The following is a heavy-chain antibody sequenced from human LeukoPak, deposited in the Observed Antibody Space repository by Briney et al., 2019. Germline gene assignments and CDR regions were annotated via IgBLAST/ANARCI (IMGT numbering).Heavy chain of an antibody. CDR1: GGSFSGYY. D-gene: IGHD6-19*01. V-gene: IGHV4-34*01. CDR3: ARGVAVAAPDY. Sequence: SETLSLTCAVYGGSFSGYYWSWIRQPPGKGLEWIGEINHSGSTNYNPSLKSRVTISVDTSKNQFSLKLSSVTAADTAVYYCARGVAVAAPDYWGQGTLVTVSS. J-gene: IGHJ4*02. CDR2: INHSGST.